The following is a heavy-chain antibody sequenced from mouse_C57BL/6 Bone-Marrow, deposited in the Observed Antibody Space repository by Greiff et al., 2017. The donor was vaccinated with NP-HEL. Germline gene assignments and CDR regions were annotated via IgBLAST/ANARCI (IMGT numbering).Heavy chain of an antibody. V-gene: IGHV5-6*01. CDR2: ISSGGSYT. CDR1: GFTFSSYG. CDR3: ARHYYSNYFDY. Sequence: EVKVVESGGDLVKPGGSLKLSCAASGFTFSSYGMSWVRQTPDKRLEWVATISSGGSYTYYPDSVKGRFTISRDNAKNTLYLQMSSLKSEDTAMYYCARHYYSNYFDYWGQGTLSQSPQ. J-gene: IGHJ2*01. D-gene: IGHD2-5*01.